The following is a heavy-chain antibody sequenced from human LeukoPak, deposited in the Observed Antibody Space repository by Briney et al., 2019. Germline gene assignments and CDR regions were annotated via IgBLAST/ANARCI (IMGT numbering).Heavy chain of an antibody. CDR1: GFTFSHYA. J-gene: IGHJ4*02. CDR3: AKRGVVIRAVIIVGFHKEAYYFDY. CDR2: ISFDGSDK. D-gene: IGHD3-10*01. V-gene: IGHV3-30*04. Sequence: PGRSLRLSCAASGFTFSHYALHWVRQAPGKGLEWVAVISFDGSDKYYADSVKGRFTISRDNPKNTLYLQMNSLRAEDTAVYFCAKRGVVIRAVIIVGFHKEAYYFDYWGQGALVTVSS.